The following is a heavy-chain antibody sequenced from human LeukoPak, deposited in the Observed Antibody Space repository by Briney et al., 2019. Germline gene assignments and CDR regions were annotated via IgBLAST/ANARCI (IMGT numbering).Heavy chain of an antibody. CDR1: GFIFSLYW. V-gene: IGHV3-74*01. Sequence: PGGSLRLSCKASGFIFSLYWMHWVRHVPGKGLVWVSRIEGGAIDTDYADFVKGRFTISRDNSKNTLYLQVNSLRAEDTAVYYCAKDKGIHGAEVFDYWGQGTLVTVTS. CDR3: AKDKGIHGAEVFDY. J-gene: IGHJ4*02. D-gene: IGHD5-18*01. CDR2: IEGGAIDT.